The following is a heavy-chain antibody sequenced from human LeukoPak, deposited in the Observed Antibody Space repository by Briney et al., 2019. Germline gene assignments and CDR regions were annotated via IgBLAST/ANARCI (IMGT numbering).Heavy chain of an antibody. CDR1: GFTFSTYA. CDR3: ARWGGQYDFWSGYYSFDY. J-gene: IGHJ4*02. D-gene: IGHD3-3*01. V-gene: IGHV3-30*04. Sequence: GRSLRLSCAASGFTFSTYAMHWVRQAPGKGLEWVAVISYDGSNKYYADSVKGRFTISRDNSKNTLHLQMNSLRGEDTAVYSCARWGGQYDFWSGYYSFDYWGQGTPVTVSS. CDR2: ISYDGSNK.